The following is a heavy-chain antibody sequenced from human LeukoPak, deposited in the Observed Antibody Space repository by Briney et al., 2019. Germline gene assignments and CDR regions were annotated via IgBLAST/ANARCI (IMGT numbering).Heavy chain of an antibody. CDR3: ARVPGYSSGWSFPPSYYYYMDV. V-gene: IGHV1-18*01. CDR1: GYTFTSYG. Sequence: ASVKVSCKASGYTFTSYGISWVRQAPGQGLEWMGWISTYNGKTNYAQKLQGRVTMTTDTSTSTAYMELRSLRSDDTAVYYCARVPGYSSGWSFPPSYYYYMDVWGKGTTVTISS. J-gene: IGHJ6*03. D-gene: IGHD6-19*01. CDR2: ISTYNGKT.